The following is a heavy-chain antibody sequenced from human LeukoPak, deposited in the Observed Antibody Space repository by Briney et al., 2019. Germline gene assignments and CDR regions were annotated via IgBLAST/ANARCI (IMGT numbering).Heavy chain of an antibody. CDR2: INPNSGGT. CDR3: ARVVAVDAFDI. Sequence: AASVTVSFTASGYTFTGYYMHWVRQAPGQGLEWMGRINPNSGGTNYAQKFLGRVTMTRDTSISTAYMELSRLRSDDTAVYYCARVVAVDAFDIWGQGTMVTVSS. CDR1: GYTFTGYY. V-gene: IGHV1-2*06. J-gene: IGHJ3*02. D-gene: IGHD2-15*01.